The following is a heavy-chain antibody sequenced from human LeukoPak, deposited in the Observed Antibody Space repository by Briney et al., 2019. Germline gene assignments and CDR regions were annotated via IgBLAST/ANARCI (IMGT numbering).Heavy chain of an antibody. D-gene: IGHD4-17*01. CDR1: GFTFSTYA. CDR2: ISGSGLGT. Sequence: GGSLTLSCAATGFTFSTYAMNWVRQAPGKGLEWFSGISGSGLGTYYTDSVKGRFTISRDNSKNTLYLQMNSLTAEDTAVYYCAKDYGDRRPYYFNYWGPGNLGSVSS. V-gene: IGHV3-23*01. CDR3: AKDYGDRRPYYFNY. J-gene: IGHJ4*02.